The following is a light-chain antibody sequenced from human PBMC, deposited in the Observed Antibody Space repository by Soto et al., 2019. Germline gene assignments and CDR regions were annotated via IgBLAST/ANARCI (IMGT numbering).Light chain of an antibody. Sequence: QSVLTQPPSASGSPGQSVTISCTGTSSDVGGYNYVSWYQHHPGKAPKLIIYEVYKRPSGVPDRFSGSKSGNTAALTVSWLQAEDEADYYRSSYVGTNSYVFGTGTKVTVL. CDR3: SSYVGTNSYV. J-gene: IGLJ1*01. CDR1: SSDVGGYNY. CDR2: EVY. V-gene: IGLV2-8*01.